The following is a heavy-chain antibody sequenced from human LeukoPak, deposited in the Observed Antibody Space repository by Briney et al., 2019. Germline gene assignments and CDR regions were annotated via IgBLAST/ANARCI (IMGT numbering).Heavy chain of an antibody. D-gene: IGHD2-15*01. Sequence: SETLSLTCTVSGGSISSYYWSWIRQPPGKGLEWIGEINHSGSTNYNPSLKSRVTISVDTSKNQFSLKLSSVTAADTAVYYCARLQSYCSGGSCYGYYYYYGMDVWGQGTTVTASS. V-gene: IGHV4-34*01. J-gene: IGHJ6*02. CDR3: ARLQSYCSGGSCYGYYYYYGMDV. CDR1: GGSISSYY. CDR2: INHSGST.